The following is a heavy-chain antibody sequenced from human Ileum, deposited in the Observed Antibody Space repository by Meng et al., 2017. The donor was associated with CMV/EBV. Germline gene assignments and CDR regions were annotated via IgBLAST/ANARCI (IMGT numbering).Heavy chain of an antibody. CDR3: ARVFKGGNYFDY. J-gene: IGHJ4*02. Sequence: GGSLRLSCAASGFTFSFYAMNWVRQAPGKGLEWLLYISSSGSIIYSADAVKGRFSISRDNAKNSLYLQMNSLRAEDTAVYYCARVFKGGNYFDYWGQGTQVTVSS. V-gene: IGHV3-48*03. CDR2: ISSSGSII. D-gene: IGHD1-26*01. CDR1: GFTFSFYA.